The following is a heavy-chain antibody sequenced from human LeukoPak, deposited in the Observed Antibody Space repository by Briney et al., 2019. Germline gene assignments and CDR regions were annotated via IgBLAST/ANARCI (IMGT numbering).Heavy chain of an antibody. Sequence: SGGSLRLSCAASGFTFSSYGMHWVRQAPGKGLEWGAVIWYDGSNKYYADSVKGRFTISRDNSKNTLYLQINSLRAEDTAVYYCAKDRSPDYYLSSNDIWGQGIMVTVSS. D-gene: IGHD3-22*01. CDR1: GFTFSSYG. J-gene: IGHJ3*02. CDR3: AKDRSPDYYLSSNDI. CDR2: IWYDGSNK. V-gene: IGHV3-33*06.